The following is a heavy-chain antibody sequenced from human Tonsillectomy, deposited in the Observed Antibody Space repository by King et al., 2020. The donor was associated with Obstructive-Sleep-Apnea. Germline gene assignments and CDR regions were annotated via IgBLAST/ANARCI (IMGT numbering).Heavy chain of an antibody. J-gene: IGHJ6*02. D-gene: IGHD2-15*01. CDR2: IRSEFYGGTT. CDR1: DFTFGDYA. Sequence: VQLVESGGGLVQPGRSLRLSCTASDFTFGDYALSWFRQAPGKGLEWVGFIRSEFYGGTTDYAASVKGRFTISRDDYKSIAYLQMNSLKNEDTAVYYCTSYCSGGSCTVFYYYAMDVWGQGTTVTVSS. CDR3: TSYCSGGSCTVFYYYAMDV. V-gene: IGHV3-49*03.